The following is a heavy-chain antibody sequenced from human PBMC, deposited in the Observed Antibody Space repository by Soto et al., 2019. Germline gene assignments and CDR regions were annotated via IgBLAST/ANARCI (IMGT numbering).Heavy chain of an antibody. CDR2: ISWDGVIA. J-gene: IGHJ4*02. CDR1: VFPFGAYT. Sequence: PRGSLRLCCAASVFPFGAYTMHWVRQAPGKGLEWVSLISWDGVIANYADSVKGRFTISRDNAKNTLYLQMNSLSAEDTAVYFCAKGYSGYDFANWGQGSLVTAPQ. D-gene: IGHD5-12*01. V-gene: IGHV3-43*01. CDR3: AKGYSGYDFAN.